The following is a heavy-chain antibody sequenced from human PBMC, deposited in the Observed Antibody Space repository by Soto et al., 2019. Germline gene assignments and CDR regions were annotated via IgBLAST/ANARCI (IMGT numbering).Heavy chain of an antibody. V-gene: IGHV1-24*01. CDR2: FDPEDGET. D-gene: IGHD4-17*01. CDR1: GYTLTELS. J-gene: IGHJ3*02. Sequence: ASVKVSCKVSGYTLTELSMHWVRQAPGKGLEWMGGFDPEDGETIYAQKFQGRVTMTEGTSTDTAYMELSSLRSEDTAVYYCATASGDYGGNSGAFDIWGQGTMVTVS. CDR3: ATASGDYGGNSGAFDI.